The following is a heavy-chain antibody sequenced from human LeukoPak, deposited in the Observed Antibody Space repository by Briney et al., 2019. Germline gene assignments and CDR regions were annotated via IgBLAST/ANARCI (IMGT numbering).Heavy chain of an antibody. CDR3: ASFIWSGYSSQDYYYGMDV. J-gene: IGHJ6*02. V-gene: IGHV3-33*01. CDR1: GFTFSSYG. Sequence: GGSLRLSCAASGFTFSSYGMHWVRQAPGKGLEWVAVIWYDGSNKYYADSVKGRFTISRDNSKNTLYLQMNSLRAEDMAVYYCASFIWSGYSSQDYYYGMDVWGQGTTVTVSS. CDR2: IWYDGSNK. D-gene: IGHD3-3*01.